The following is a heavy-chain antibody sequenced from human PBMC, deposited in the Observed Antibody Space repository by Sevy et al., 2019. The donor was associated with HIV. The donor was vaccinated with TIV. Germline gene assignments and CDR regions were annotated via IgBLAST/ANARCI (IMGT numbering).Heavy chain of an antibody. CDR2: ISHSGGST. V-gene: IGHV3-23*01. Sequence: GGSLRLSCAASGFSFSMKAMSWVRRAPGKGLEWVSAISHSGGSTFYTDSVRGRFTISRDNSKNTLYLQMNNLRAEDTAVYYCAKDGAYSNYSLYRSDGLDVWGQGTTVTVSS. CDR1: GFSFSMKA. J-gene: IGHJ6*02. CDR3: AKDGAYSNYSLYRSDGLDV. D-gene: IGHD4-4*01.